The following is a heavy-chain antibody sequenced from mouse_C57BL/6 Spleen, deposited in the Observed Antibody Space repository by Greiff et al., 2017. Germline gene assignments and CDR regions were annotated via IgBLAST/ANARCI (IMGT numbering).Heavy chain of an antibody. V-gene: IGHV1-69*01. D-gene: IGHD1-1*01. Sequence: QVQLQQPGAELVMPGASVKLSCKASGYTFTSYWMHWVKQRPGQGLEWIGEIVPSDSYTNYNQKFKGKSTLTVDKSSSTAYMQLSSLTSEDSAVYYCARGGPIYYYPYYFDYGGQGTTLTVSS. CDR2: IVPSDSYT. CDR3: ARGGPIYYYPYYFDY. J-gene: IGHJ2*01. CDR1: GYTFTSYW.